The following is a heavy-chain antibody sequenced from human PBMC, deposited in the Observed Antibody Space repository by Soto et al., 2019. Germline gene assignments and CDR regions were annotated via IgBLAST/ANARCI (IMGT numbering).Heavy chain of an antibody. D-gene: IGHD2-2*01. Sequence: SETLSLTCAVYGGSFSGYYWSWIRQPPGKGLEWIGEINHSGSTNYNPSLKSRVTISVDTSKNQFSLKLSSVTAADTAVYYCAREIREGYCSSTSCYDWFDPWGQGTLVTVSS. V-gene: IGHV4-34*01. J-gene: IGHJ5*02. CDR1: GGSFSGYY. CDR2: INHSGST. CDR3: AREIREGYCSSTSCYDWFDP.